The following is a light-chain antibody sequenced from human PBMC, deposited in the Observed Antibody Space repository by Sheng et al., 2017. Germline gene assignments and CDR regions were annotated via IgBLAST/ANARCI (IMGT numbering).Light chain of an antibody. V-gene: IGKV1-5*03. Sequence: DIRMTQSPSSLSASVGDRVTITCRASQSISNWLAWYQQKPGKAPKFFIYKASTLQSGVPSRFSGSGSGTEFTLTISSLQPDDFATYYCQQYNSFPITFGQGTRLEI. J-gene: IGKJ5*01. CDR3: QQYNSFPIT. CDR2: KAS. CDR1: QSISNW.